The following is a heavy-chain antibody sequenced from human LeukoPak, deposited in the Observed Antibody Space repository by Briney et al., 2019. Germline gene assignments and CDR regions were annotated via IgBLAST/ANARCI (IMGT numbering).Heavy chain of an antibody. V-gene: IGHV4-61*02. D-gene: IGHD6-13*01. CDR1: GYSISSGYY. Sequence: SETLSLTCTVSGYSISSGYYWGWIRQPAGKGLEWIGRIYTSGSTNYNPSLKSRVTISVDTSKNQFSLKLSSVTAADTAVYYCASGYSSSWYYFDYWGQGTLVTVSS. CDR2: IYTSGST. J-gene: IGHJ4*02. CDR3: ASGYSSSWYYFDY.